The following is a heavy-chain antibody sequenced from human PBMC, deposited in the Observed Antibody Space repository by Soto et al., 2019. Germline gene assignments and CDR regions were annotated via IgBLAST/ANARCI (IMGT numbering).Heavy chain of an antibody. D-gene: IGHD6-6*01. CDR1: GDSVSSNSAA. Sequence: PSQTLSLTCAISGDSVSSNSAAWNWIRQSPSRGLGWLGRTYYRSKWYNDDAVSVKSRITINPDTSKNQSSLQLNSVTPEDTAVYYCARAGVAAPSTYYYYHGMDVWGQGTTVTVSS. CDR2: TYYRSKWYN. CDR3: ARAGVAAPSTYYYYHGMDV. V-gene: IGHV6-1*01. J-gene: IGHJ6*02.